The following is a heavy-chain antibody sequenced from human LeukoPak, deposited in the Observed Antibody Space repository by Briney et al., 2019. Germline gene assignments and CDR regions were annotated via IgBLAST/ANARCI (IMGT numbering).Heavy chain of an antibody. CDR1: GVSISSSNSY. J-gene: IGHJ4*02. V-gene: IGHV4-39*01. CDR3: ARQTGSGLFILP. CDR2: IYYSGNT. D-gene: IGHD3/OR15-3a*01. Sequence: TSETLSLTCTVSGVSISSSNSYWGWLRQPPGKGLEWIGSIYYSGNTYYNASLKSQVSISIDTSKNQFSLRLTSVTAADTAVYYCARQTGSGLFILPGGQGTLVTVSS.